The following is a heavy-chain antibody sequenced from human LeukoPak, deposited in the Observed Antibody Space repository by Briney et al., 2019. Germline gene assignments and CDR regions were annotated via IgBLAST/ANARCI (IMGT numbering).Heavy chain of an antibody. CDR3: ARDHRYAFDN. CDR2: IGISSGNT. V-gene: IGHV3-48*01. CDR1: GFNFIDYS. J-gene: IGHJ4*01. D-gene: IGHD5-12*01. Sequence: GSLRLSCAASGFNFIDYSMNWVRQAPGKGLEWISYIGISSGNTKYADSVKGRFTISRDKARNSLCLQMNSLRVEDTAVYYCARDHRYAFDNWGHGTLVTVSS.